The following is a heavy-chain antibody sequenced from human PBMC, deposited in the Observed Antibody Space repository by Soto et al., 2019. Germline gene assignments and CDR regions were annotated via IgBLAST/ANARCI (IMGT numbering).Heavy chain of an antibody. V-gene: IGHV4-30-4*01. J-gene: IGHJ5*02. D-gene: IGHD1-1*01. CDR3: ARGNWSFRGDWLDP. Sequence: SETLSLTCTVSGGSISSGDYYWSWIRQPPGKGLEWIGYIYYSGSTYYNPSLKSRVTISVDTSKNQFSLKLSSVTAADTAVYYCARGNWSFRGDWLDPWGQGTLVTVSS. CDR2: IYYSGST. CDR1: GGSISSGDYY.